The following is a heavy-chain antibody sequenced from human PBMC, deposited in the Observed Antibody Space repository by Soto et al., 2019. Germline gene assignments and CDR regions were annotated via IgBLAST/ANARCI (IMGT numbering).Heavy chain of an antibody. Sequence: QVQLQQWGAGLLKPSETLSLTCAVYGGSLSGYYWSWIRQPPGKGLEWIGEINHSGSTNYNPSLKSRVTISVDTSKNQCSLKLSSVTAADTAVYYCARGGPVASGGSCYLNYWGQGTLVTVSS. D-gene: IGHD2-15*01. CDR2: INHSGST. J-gene: IGHJ4*02. CDR3: ARGGPVASGGSCYLNY. CDR1: GGSLSGYY. V-gene: IGHV4-34*01.